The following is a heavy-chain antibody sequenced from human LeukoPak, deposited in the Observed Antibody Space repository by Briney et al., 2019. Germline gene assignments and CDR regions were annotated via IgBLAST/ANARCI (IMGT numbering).Heavy chain of an antibody. D-gene: IGHD1-26*01. V-gene: IGHV3-21*01. J-gene: IGHJ6*03. CDR3: ARDPYSGAYYEGYYYYYMDV. Sequence: PGGSLRLSCAAPGFTFSNCNMNWVRQAPGKGLEWISSITSSSSYKFYADSVKGRFTISRDNAKNSLYLQMNSLRAEDTAVYYCARDPYSGAYYEGYYYYYMDVWGKGTTVTVSS. CDR2: ITSSSSYK. CDR1: GFTFSNCN.